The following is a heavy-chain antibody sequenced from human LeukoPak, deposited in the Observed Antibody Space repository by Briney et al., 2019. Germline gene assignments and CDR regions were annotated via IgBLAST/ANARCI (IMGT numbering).Heavy chain of an antibody. CDR2: TYYRSKWYN. CDR3: AGPCGTGAPGCSH. CDR1: GDSVSGNSAV. Sequence: SQTLSLTCAISGDSVSGNSAVWNWIRQSPSRGLEWLGRTYYRSKWYNEYAVSVRGRITINPDTSKNHFSLQLNSVTPEDTAVYYCAGPCGTGAPGCSHWGQGTLVTVSS. D-gene: IGHD2-15*01. V-gene: IGHV6-1*01. J-gene: IGHJ4*02.